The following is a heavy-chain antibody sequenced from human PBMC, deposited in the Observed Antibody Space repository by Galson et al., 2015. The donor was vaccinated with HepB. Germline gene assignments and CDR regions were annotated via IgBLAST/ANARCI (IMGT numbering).Heavy chain of an antibody. CDR3: AREAYGETAMATPFDY. D-gene: IGHD5-18*01. V-gene: IGHV1-69*06. Sequence: SVKVSCKTSGGSFRRYTISWVRQAPGKGLEWMGGIRPIFGTANYAQKFQDRVTITADKSTSTAYMELSSLTFEDTAVYYCAREAYGETAMATPFDYWGQGTLVTVSS. CDR1: GGSFRRYT. J-gene: IGHJ4*02. CDR2: IRPIFGTA.